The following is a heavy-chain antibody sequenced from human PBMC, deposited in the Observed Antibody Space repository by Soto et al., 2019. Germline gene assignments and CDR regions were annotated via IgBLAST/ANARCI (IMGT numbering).Heavy chain of an antibody. D-gene: IGHD6-19*01. V-gene: IGHV3-21*01. J-gene: IGHJ4*02. CDR2: VIYRGGST. Sequence: GGSLRLSCAASGFTFSGHTINWVRQAPGKGLEWVSSVIYRGGSTYYADSVKGRFTISRDNAKNSLYLQMDSLRAEDTAVYYCARDGYSSGFDYWGQGTLVTVSS. CDR3: ARDGYSSGFDY. CDR1: GFTFSGHT.